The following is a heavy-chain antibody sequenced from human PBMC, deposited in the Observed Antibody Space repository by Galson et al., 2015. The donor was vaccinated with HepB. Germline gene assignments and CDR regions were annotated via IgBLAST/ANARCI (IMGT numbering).Heavy chain of an antibody. Sequence: SVKVSCKASGYTFTSYDINWVRQATGQGLEWMGWMNPNSGNTGYAQKFQGRVTMTRNTSISTAYMELSSLRSEDTAVYYCAGGSAIFGVVSWRFDPWGQGTLVTVSS. D-gene: IGHD3-3*01. CDR3: AGGSAIFGVVSWRFDP. CDR1: GYTFTSYD. V-gene: IGHV1-8*01. CDR2: MNPNSGNT. J-gene: IGHJ5*02.